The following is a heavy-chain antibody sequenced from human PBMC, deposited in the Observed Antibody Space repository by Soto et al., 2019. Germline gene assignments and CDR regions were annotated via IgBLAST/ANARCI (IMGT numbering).Heavy chain of an antibody. D-gene: IGHD3-22*01. Sequence: SETLSLTCTVSGGSISSSSYYWGWIRQPPGKGLEWIGSIYYSGSTYYNPSLKSRVTISVDTSKNQFSLKLSSVTAADTAVYYCARQRGYYYLAYWGQGTLVTVSS. V-gene: IGHV4-39*01. CDR1: GGSISSSSYY. J-gene: IGHJ4*02. CDR2: IYYSGST. CDR3: ARQRGYYYLAY.